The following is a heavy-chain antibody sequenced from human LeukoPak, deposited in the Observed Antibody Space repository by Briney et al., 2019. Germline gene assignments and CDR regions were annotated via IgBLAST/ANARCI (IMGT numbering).Heavy chain of an antibody. CDR2: IYYSGST. CDR1: GGSISSSSYY. J-gene: IGHJ4*02. CDR3: AGDSGWYKY. D-gene: IGHD6-19*01. V-gene: IGHV4-39*01. Sequence: SETLSLTCTVSGGSISSSSYYWGWIRQPPGKGLEWIGSIYYSGSTYYNPSLKSRVTISVDTSKNQFSLKLSSVTAADTAVYYCAGDSGWYKYWGQGTLVTVSS.